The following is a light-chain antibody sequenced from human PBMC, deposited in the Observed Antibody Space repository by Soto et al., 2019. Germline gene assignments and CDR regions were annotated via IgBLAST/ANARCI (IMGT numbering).Light chain of an antibody. J-gene: IGLJ2*01. V-gene: IGLV1-40*01. CDR3: QSYDSSLSGVV. CDR1: SSNIGAGYG. CDR2: GNN. Sequence: QSVLTQPPSVSGAPGQRVTISCTGSSSNIGAGYGVHWYRHLPGTAPKLLIYGNNNRPSGVPDRFSGSKSGTSASLAITGLQAEDEADYYCQSYDSSLSGVVFGGGTKVTVL.